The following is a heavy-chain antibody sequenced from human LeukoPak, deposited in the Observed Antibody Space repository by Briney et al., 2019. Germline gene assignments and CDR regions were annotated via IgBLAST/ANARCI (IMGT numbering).Heavy chain of an antibody. Sequence: SETLSLTCTVSGGSISDYYWNWMRQPPGKGLEWIGYIYYSGRTNYNPSLKSRVSISVDTSKNQFSLKLSSVTAADTAVYYCARDFRGSVDAFDIWGQGTMVAVSS. V-gene: IGHV4-59*01. J-gene: IGHJ3*02. CDR1: GGSISDYY. CDR3: ARDFRGSVDAFDI. CDR2: IYYSGRT.